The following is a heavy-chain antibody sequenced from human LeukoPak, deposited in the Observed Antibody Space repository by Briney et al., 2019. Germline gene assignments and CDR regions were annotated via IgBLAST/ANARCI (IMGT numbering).Heavy chain of an antibody. CDR3: AKADYAYFYMDV. CDR1: GGTFSYYA. J-gene: IGHJ6*03. Sequence: ASVKVSCKASGGTFSYYAITWVRQAPGQGLEWMGRIIPIFGATNYAQKFQGRITITADNSTTTAFMELSNLRYEDTALYYCAKADYAYFYMDVWGTGTTVSVSS. D-gene: IGHD3-16*01. CDR2: IIPIFGAT. V-gene: IGHV1-69*06.